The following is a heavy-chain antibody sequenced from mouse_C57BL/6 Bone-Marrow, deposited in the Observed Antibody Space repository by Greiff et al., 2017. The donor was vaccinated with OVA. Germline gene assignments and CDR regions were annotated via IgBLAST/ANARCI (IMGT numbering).Heavy chain of an antibody. Sequence: EVKLVESGPELVKPGASVKIPCKASGYTFTDYNMDWVKQSHGKSLEWIGDINPNNGGTIYNQKFKGKATLTVDKSSSTAYMELRSLTSEDTAVYYCARGNYGRDFDYWGQGTTLTVSS. CDR1: GYTFTDYN. D-gene: IGHD2-4*01. J-gene: IGHJ2*01. CDR3: ARGNYGRDFDY. CDR2: INPNNGGT. V-gene: IGHV1-18*01.